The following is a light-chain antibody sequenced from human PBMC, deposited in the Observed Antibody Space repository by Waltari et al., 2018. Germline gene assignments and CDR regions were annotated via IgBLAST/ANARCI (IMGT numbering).Light chain of an antibody. CDR2: DVT. CDR3: CSFTATHTLL. J-gene: IGLJ2*01. CDR1: NNDVGASKF. V-gene: IGLV2-14*03. Sequence: QSALTQPASVSGSPGQSITISCTGTNNDVGASKFVSWYQQHPACAPQRMIYDVTERPSGISYRFSGSKSANTASLTISGLLPEDEAIYYCCSFTATHTLLFGGGTTVTVL.